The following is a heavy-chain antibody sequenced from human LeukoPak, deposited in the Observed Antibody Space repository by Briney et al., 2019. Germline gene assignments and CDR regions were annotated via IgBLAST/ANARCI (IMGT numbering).Heavy chain of an antibody. CDR1: GDSISSYY. CDR3: ARDKGYYYDSSGYYDKDDAFDI. Sequence: SETLSLTFTVSGDSISSYYWTWIRQPPGKGLAWIGYVSGSGTTNYNASLISRLTISVDTSKNQLSLKLTSVTPADTAVYYCARDKGYYYDSSGYYDKDDAFDIWGQGTMVTVSS. D-gene: IGHD3-22*01. V-gene: IGHV4-59*01. CDR2: VSGSGTT. J-gene: IGHJ3*02.